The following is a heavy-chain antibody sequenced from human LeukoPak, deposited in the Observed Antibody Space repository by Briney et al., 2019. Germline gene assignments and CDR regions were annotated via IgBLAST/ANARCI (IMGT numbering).Heavy chain of an antibody. J-gene: IGHJ4*02. CDR2: IIPIFGTA. CDR3: AKDGAGILTGYSFDY. D-gene: IGHD3-9*01. CDR1: GGTFSSYA. Sequence: SVKVSCKASGGTFSSYAISWVRQAPGQGLEWMGGIIPIFGTANYAQKFQGRVTITADESTNTAYMELSSLRAEDTAVYYCAKDGAGILTGYSFDYWGQGTLVTVSS. V-gene: IGHV1-69*13.